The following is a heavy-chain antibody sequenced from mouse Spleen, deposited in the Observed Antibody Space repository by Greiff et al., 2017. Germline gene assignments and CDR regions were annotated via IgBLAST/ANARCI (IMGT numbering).Heavy chain of an antibody. CDR1: GFTFSDYG. CDR2: ISSGSSTI. J-gene: IGHJ4*01. V-gene: IGHV5-17*01. Sequence: EVHLVESGGGLVKPGGSLKLSCAASGFTFSDYGMHWVRQAPEKGLEWVAYISSGSSTIYYADTVKGRFTISRDNAKNTLFLQMTSLRSEDTAMYYCARRTNYYGPMDYWGQGTSVTVSS. CDR3: ARRTNYYGPMDY. D-gene: IGHD1-1*01.